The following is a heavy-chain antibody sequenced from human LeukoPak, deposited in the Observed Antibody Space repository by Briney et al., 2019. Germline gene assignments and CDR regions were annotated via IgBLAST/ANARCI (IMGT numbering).Heavy chain of an antibody. J-gene: IGHJ4*02. CDR2: VNPNSGNT. CDR3: ASGRRTWVSD. CDR1: GYTFTTYD. V-gene: IGHV1-8*01. D-gene: IGHD2/OR15-2a*01. Sequence: GASVKVSCEASGYTFTTYDINWVRQATGQGLEWVGWVNPNSGNTGYAQKFQGRVTVTRNTSISTAYLELSSLRSDHTAVYYCASGRRTWVSDWGQGPLVTVSS.